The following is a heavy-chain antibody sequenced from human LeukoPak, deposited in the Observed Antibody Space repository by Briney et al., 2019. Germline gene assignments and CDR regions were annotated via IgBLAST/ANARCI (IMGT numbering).Heavy chain of an antibody. V-gene: IGHV4-59*01. J-gene: IGHJ3*02. CDR2: IYYSGST. CDR3: ARDSRVPLGDPDAFDI. Sequence: PSETLSLTCTVSGGSISSYYWSWIRQPPGKGLEWIRYIYYSGSTNYNPSLKSRVTISVDTSKNQSSLKLSSVTAADTAVYYCARDSRVPLGDPDAFDIWGQGTMVTVSS. D-gene: IGHD3-16*01. CDR1: GGSISSYY.